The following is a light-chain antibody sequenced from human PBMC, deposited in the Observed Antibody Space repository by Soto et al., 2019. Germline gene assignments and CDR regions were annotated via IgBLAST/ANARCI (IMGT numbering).Light chain of an antibody. J-gene: IGKJ2*01. V-gene: IGKV1-5*01. CDR2: GAS. CDR3: QQYSGSSPT. Sequence: DIQMTQSPSTPSASVGDRVTITCRASQSISSWLAWYQQKPGKAPKLLIYGASSLESGVPSRYSGSGSVTVCTLTIDSLQPDDFATYHCQQYSGSSPTFGQGTKLEI. CDR1: QSISSW.